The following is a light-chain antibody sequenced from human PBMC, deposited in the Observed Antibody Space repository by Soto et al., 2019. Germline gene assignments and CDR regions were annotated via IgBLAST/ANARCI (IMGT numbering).Light chain of an antibody. CDR3: QQRSNWPRT. CDR2: DAS. CDR1: QSVSSY. J-gene: IGKJ1*01. Sequence: EIVLTQSPATLSLSPGERATLSCSASQSVSSYFAWYQQKPGQAPRLLIYDASNRATGIPARFSGSGSGTDFTHTISSLEREDLAVYYCQQRSNWPRTFCQWTQGEIK. V-gene: IGKV3-11*01.